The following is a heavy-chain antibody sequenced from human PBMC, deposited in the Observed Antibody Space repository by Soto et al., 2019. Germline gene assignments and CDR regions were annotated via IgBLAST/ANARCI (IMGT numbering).Heavy chain of an antibody. CDR1: GDTYTSYA. Sequence: ASVKVSCKASGDTYTSYAIHEVRQAPGQGLGWMGTFNPSGGGTFYAQKFQGRVTMNGDMYTSTVYMDLSSLRPADTAVYYCARGEKIAGAGKFSGFDIWGQGTMVTVSS. CDR2: FNPSGGGT. J-gene: IGHJ3*02. V-gene: IGHV1-46*01. CDR3: ARGEKIAGAGKFSGFDI. D-gene: IGHD6-19*01.